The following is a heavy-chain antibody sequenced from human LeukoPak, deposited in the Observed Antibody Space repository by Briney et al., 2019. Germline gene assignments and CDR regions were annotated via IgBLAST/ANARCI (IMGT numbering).Heavy chain of an antibody. D-gene: IGHD4-17*01. Sequence: GGSLRLSCAASGFTFSSYAMSWVRQAPGKGLEWVSAISGSGGSTYYADSVKGRFTISRDNSKNTLYLQMNSLRAEDTAVYYCAKDTTSDGDYAFTFDIWGQGTMVTVSS. V-gene: IGHV3-23*01. CDR1: GFTFSSYA. CDR2: ISGSGGST. J-gene: IGHJ3*02. CDR3: AKDTTSDGDYAFTFDI.